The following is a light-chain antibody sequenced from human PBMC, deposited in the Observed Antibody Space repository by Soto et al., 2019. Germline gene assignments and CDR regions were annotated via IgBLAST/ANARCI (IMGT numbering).Light chain of an antibody. CDR1: QSVLYSSNNKNY. V-gene: IGKV4-1*01. CDR2: WAS. CDR3: QHYCPPWT. Sequence: DIVMTQSPDSLAVSLGERATINCKSSQSVLYSSNNKNYLAWYQQKPGQPPKLLIYWASTRKSGVPDRFSGRWCGTDFTLTSSREPAEDVADYCCQHYCPPWTFGQGTKVEIK. J-gene: IGKJ1*01.